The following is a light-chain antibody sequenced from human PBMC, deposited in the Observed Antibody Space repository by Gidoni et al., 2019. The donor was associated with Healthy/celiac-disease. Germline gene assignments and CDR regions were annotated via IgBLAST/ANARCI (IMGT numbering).Light chain of an antibody. J-gene: IGLJ2*01. CDR3: CSYAGSYTYVV. CDR1: SSDVGGYNY. Sequence: QSALTQPRSVSGSPGQSVTISCTGTSSDVGGYNYVSWYQQHPGKAPKLMLYDVSKRPSGVPDPFSGSKSGNTASLTISGLQADDGADYYCCSYAGSYTYVVFGGGTKLTVL. CDR2: DVS. V-gene: IGLV2-11*01.